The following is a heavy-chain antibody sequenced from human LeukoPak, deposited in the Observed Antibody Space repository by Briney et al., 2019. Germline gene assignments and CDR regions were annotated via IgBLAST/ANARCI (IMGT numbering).Heavy chain of an antibody. Sequence: SETLSLTCTVSGFSISNGYYWGWIRQPPGNGLEWIGRIYTSGSTNYNPSLKSRVTMSVDTSKNQFSLKLSSVTAADTAVYYCARDSTPGYSSGWYVERYDYWGQGTLVTVSS. V-gene: IGHV4-38-2*02. J-gene: IGHJ4*02. D-gene: IGHD6-19*01. CDR3: ARDSTPGYSSGWYVERYDY. CDR1: GFSISNGYY. CDR2: IYTSGST.